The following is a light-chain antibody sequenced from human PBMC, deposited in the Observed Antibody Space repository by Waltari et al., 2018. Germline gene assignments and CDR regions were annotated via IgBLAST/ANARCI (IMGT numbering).Light chain of an antibody. V-gene: IGLV2-14*03. CDR3: SSYISSDIPVV. CDR1: SSDIGGYNF. J-gene: IGLJ2*01. CDR2: DVN. Sequence: PGQSITISCTGTSSDIGGYNFVSWYQQYPGKVPKLIIYDVNNRPSGVSNRFTGSKSGDTASLTISGLQAEDEADYYCSSYISSDIPVVFGGGTKLTVL.